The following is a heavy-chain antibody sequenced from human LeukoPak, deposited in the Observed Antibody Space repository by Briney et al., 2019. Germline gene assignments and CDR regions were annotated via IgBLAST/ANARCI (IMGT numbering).Heavy chain of an antibody. CDR2: IKSKTDGGTT. CDR1: GFTFSNAW. D-gene: IGHD2-2*01. CDR3: TTAVPAARVYYFDY. Sequence: PGGSLRLSCAASGFTFSNAWMSWVRQAPGKGLEWVGSIKSKTDGGTTDYAAPVKGRFTISRDDSKNTLYLQMNSLKTEDTAVYYCTTAVPAARVYYFDYWGQGTLVTVSS. V-gene: IGHV3-15*01. J-gene: IGHJ4*02.